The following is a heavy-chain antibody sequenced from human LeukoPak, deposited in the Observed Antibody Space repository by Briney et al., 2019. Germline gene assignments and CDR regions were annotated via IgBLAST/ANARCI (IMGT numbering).Heavy chain of an antibody. CDR2: ISGSGGST. Sequence: AGGSLRLSCAASGFTFSSYAMSWVRRAPGKGLEWVSAISGSGGSTYYADSVKGRFTISRDNSKNTLYLQMNSLRAEDTAVYYCAKYDDYVWGSYRHYGMDVWGQGTTVTVSS. CDR3: AKYDDYVWGSYRHYGMDV. D-gene: IGHD3-16*02. CDR1: GFTFSSYA. J-gene: IGHJ6*02. V-gene: IGHV3-23*01.